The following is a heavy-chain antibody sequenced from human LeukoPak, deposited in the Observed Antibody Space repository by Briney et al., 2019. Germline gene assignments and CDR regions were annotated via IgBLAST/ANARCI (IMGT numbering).Heavy chain of an antibody. D-gene: IGHD4-17*01. V-gene: IGHV3-21*01. CDR2: ISSSSSYI. Sequence: PGGSLRLSCAASGFTFSSYSMNWVRQAPGKGLEWVSSISSSSSYIYYADSVKGRFTISRDNAKNSLYLQMNSLRAEDTAVYYCARSWHDCGDYVFGYYFDYWGQGTLVTVSS. J-gene: IGHJ4*02. CDR1: GFTFSSYS. CDR3: ARSWHDCGDYVFGYYFDY.